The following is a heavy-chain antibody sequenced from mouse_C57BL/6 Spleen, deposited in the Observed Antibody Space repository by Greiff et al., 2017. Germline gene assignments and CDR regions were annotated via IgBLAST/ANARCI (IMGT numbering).Heavy chain of an antibody. Sequence: QVQLQQPGAELVRPGTSVKLSCKASGYTFTSYWMHWVKQRPGQGLEWIGVIDPSDSYTNYNQKFKGKATLTVDTSSSTAYMQLSSLTSEHSAVDYCARWDYGSSPDYWGQGTTLTVSS. CDR2: IDPSDSYT. V-gene: IGHV1-59*01. J-gene: IGHJ2*01. CDR1: GYTFTSYW. D-gene: IGHD1-1*01. CDR3: ARWDYGSSPDY.